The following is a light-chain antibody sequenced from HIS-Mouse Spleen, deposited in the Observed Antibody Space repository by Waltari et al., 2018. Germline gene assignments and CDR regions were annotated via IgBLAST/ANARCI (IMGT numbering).Light chain of an antibody. CDR3: CSYAGSSTVV. CDR2: EGS. V-gene: IGLV2-23*01. CDR1: SSDVGSDNL. Sequence: QSALTQPASVSGSPGQSITISCTGTSSDVGSDNLVSWYQQHPGKAPKLIIYEGSKRPSGVSNRFSGSKSGNTASLTISGLQAEDEADYYGCSYAGSSTVVFGGGTKLTGL. J-gene: IGLJ2*01.